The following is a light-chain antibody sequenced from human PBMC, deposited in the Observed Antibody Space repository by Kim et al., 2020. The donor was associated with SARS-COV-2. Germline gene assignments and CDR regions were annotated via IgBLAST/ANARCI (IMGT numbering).Light chain of an antibody. J-gene: IGKJ4*01. CDR3: QKCYSAPLT. V-gene: IGKV1-27*01. CDR2: AAS. CDR1: QAVSSS. Sequence: YATVGDRVTITCRASQAVSSSLAWYQQKPGKVPKLLIYAASTLQSGVPSRFSGSGSGTDFTLTISSLQPEDVATYYCQKCYSAPLTFGGGTKLEIK.